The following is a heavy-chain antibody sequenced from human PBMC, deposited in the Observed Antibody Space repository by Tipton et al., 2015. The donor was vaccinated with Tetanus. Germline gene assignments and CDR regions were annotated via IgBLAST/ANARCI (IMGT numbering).Heavy chain of an antibody. CDR2: IYNIGTT. CDR3: ARGVWFGPGPKYYFDY. D-gene: IGHD3-10*01. V-gene: IGHV4-59*12. J-gene: IGHJ4*02. Sequence: TLSLTCTVTGGSISSYYWSWIRQPPGKGLEWIGYIYNIGTTKYNPSLKSRVTILLDMSKNQLSLKLSSMTAADTAVYFCARGVWFGPGPKYYFDYWGQGTLVTVSS. CDR1: GGSISSYY.